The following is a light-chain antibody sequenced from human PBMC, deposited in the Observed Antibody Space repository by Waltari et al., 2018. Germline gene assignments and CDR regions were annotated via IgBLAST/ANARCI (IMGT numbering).Light chain of an antibody. CDR3: SSFTTSSTLL. V-gene: IGLV2-14*03. CDR1: SSDVGDFTS. Sequence: QSALTQPASVSASPGESITISCTATSSDVGDFTSVSWYQQHPGKAPKFMIYDVRNRPSGVSHPFSGSKSGNTASLTISGLQAEDEAVYYCSSFTTSSTLLFGGGTKLTVL. CDR2: DVR. J-gene: IGLJ2*01.